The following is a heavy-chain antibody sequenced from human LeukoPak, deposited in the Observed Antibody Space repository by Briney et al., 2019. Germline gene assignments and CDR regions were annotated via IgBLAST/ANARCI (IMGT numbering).Heavy chain of an antibody. CDR3: ARLQSGDGFDV. CDR2: IKQDGGDK. J-gene: IGHJ3*01. CDR1: GFTFSPYW. D-gene: IGHD4-11*01. Sequence: GGSLRLSCAASGFTFSPYWMRWVRQAAGKGLGWVANIKQDGGDKYFVDSVKGRFTISRDNAKNSLYLQMNSLGAEDTAVYYCARLQSGDGFDVWGQGTMVTVSS. V-gene: IGHV3-7*01.